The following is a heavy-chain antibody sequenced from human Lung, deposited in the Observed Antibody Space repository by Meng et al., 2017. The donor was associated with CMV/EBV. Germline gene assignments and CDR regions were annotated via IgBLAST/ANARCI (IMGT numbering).Heavy chain of an antibody. CDR3: AKDNDYYSSGYNFDY. J-gene: IGHJ4*02. V-gene: IGHV3-43D*04. Sequence: LXCAASGFSFDDYAMHWVRQAPGKGLEWVTLITWDGINTYYADSVKGRFTISRDNSKNFMYLEMHSLRAEDSAFYYCAKDNDYYSSGYNFDYLGQGXLVTVSS. CDR2: ITWDGINT. CDR1: GFSFDDYA. D-gene: IGHD3-22*01.